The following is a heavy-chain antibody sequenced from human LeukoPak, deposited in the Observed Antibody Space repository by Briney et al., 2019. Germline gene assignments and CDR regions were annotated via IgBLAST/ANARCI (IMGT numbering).Heavy chain of an antibody. CDR3: ARDYYGSGSYSSFDAFDI. V-gene: IGHV3-21*01. D-gene: IGHD3-10*01. CDR1: GFTFSSYG. Sequence: GGSLRLSCAASGFTFSSYGMNWVRQAPGKGLEWVSPISSASSYIKYADSLEGRFTISRDNARNSLYLQMNSLRAEDTAVYYCARDYYGSGSYSSFDAFDIWGQGTMVIVSS. CDR2: ISSASSYI. J-gene: IGHJ3*02.